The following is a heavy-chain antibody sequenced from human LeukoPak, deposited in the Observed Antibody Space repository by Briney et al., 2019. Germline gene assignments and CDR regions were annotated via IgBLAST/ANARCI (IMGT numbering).Heavy chain of an antibody. Sequence: KDGESLQISCKGSGYIFTSYWIGGGRQVPGKGLEGMGIIYPGDSDTRYSPSFQGQVTISADKSISTAYLQWSSLKASDTAMYYCARRRRIYFDWLQDYGMDVWGKGTTVTVSS. CDR3: ARRRRIYFDWLQDYGMDV. V-gene: IGHV5-51*01. D-gene: IGHD3-9*01. J-gene: IGHJ6*04. CDR2: IYPGDSDT. CDR1: GYIFTSYW.